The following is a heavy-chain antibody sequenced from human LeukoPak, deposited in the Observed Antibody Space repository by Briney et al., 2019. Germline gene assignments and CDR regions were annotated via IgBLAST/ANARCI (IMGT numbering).Heavy chain of an antibody. D-gene: IGHD6-13*01. CDR2: IYYSGST. CDR1: GGSISSYY. Sequence: PSETLSLTCTVSGGSISSYYWSWIRQPPGKGLEWIGYIYYSGSTNYNPSLKSRVTISVDTSKNQFSLKLSSVTAADTAVYYCARGLQSSWYRPFFDYWGQGTLVTVSS. V-gene: IGHV4-59*01. J-gene: IGHJ4*02. CDR3: ARGLQSSWYRPFFDY.